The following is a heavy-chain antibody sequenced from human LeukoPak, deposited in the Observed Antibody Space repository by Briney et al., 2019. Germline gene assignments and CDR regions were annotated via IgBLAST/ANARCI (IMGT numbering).Heavy chain of an antibody. CDR1: GGSISSYY. CDR3: ARDVLGATPYYYYYYMDV. J-gene: IGHJ6*03. CDR2: THYSGAT. D-gene: IGHD1-26*01. Sequence: SETLSLTCTVSGGSISSYYWSWLRQPPGKGLEYIGYTHYSGATNYNPSLKSRVTISLDTSGNQFSLKLSSVTAADTAVYYCARDVLGATPYYYYYYMDVWGKGTTVTISS. V-gene: IGHV4-59*01.